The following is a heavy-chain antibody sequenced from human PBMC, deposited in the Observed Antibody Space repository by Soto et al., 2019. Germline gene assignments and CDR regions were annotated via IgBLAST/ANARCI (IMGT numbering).Heavy chain of an antibody. CDR1: GFTFSSYG. Sequence: QVQLVESGGGVVQPGRSLRLSCAASGFTFSSYGMHWVRQAPGKGLEWVAVISYDGSNKYYADSVKGRFTISRDNSKNTLYLQMNSLRAEDTAVYYCANTDDYGDPVDAFDIWGQGTMVTASS. V-gene: IGHV3-30*18. J-gene: IGHJ3*02. D-gene: IGHD4-17*01. CDR2: ISYDGSNK. CDR3: ANTDDYGDPVDAFDI.